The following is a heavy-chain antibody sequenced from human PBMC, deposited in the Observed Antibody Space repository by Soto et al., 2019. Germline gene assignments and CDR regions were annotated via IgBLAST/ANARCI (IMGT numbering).Heavy chain of an antibody. Sequence: GGSLRLSCVASGFTFSYYTMSWVRQAPGKGLEWVSGISNSGDTIYYADSVKSRFTISRDNSKNTLYLQMNSLRADDTAVYYCAKANGDSNSSFEFDYLGQGTLLTVSS. CDR1: GFTFSYYT. CDR2: ISNSGDTI. CDR3: AKANGDSNSSFEFDY. V-gene: IGHV3-23*01. J-gene: IGHJ4*02. D-gene: IGHD6-13*01.